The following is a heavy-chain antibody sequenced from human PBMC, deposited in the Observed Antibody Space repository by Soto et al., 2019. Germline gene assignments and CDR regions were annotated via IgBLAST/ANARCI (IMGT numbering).Heavy chain of an antibody. CDR2: IYPGDSDT. CDR3: ARRSRYAVGVYGMDV. D-gene: IGHD2-2*01. CDR1: GYSFTTYW. Sequence: ESLKISCQGSGYSFTTYWIGWLRQMPVKGLEWMGMIYPGDSDTRYSPSFQGQVTISADKDISTAYVQWSSLKASDTAMYYCARRSRYAVGVYGMDVWGQGTTVTVSS. V-gene: IGHV5-51*01. J-gene: IGHJ6*02.